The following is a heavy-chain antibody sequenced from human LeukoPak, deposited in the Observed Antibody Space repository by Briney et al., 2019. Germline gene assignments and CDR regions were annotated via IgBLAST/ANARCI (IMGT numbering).Heavy chain of an antibody. V-gene: IGHV4-34*01. J-gene: IGHJ3*02. CDR3: ARGSNPRGAFDI. Sequence: KPSETLSLTCAVDGGSFSGYYWSWIRQPPGKWLEWIGEINHSGSTNYNPSLKSRVTISVDTHKKQFSLKLSSVTAADTAVYYCARGSNPRGAFDIWGQGTMVTVSS. CDR1: GGSFSGYY. CDR2: INHSGST.